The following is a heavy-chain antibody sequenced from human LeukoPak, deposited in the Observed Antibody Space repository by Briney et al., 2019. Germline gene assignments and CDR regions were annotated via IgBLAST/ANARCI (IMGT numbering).Heavy chain of an antibody. J-gene: IGHJ4*02. D-gene: IGHD7-27*01. CDR3: GRKTGVTGEAFDC. CDR1: GFTFSSYA. V-gene: IGHV3-23*01. CDR2: ISGSGDTT. Sequence: GESLRLSCAASGFTFSSYAMTWVRQAPGKGLEWVSVISGSGDTTYYADSVKGRFTISRDNAKNSVYLQMNSLRTEDTAVYYCGRKTGVTGEAFDCWGQGTLVTVSS.